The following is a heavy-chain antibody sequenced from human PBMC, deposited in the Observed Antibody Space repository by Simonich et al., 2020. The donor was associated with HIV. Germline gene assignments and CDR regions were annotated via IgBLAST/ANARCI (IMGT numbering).Heavy chain of an antibody. CDR3: TTQGRYLDWLGGYYFDY. CDR2: IKSKTDGGTT. CDR1: GFTFSNAW. D-gene: IGHD3-9*01. J-gene: IGHJ4*02. V-gene: IGHV3-15*01. Sequence: EVQLVESGGGLVKPGGSLRLSCAASGFTFSNAWMSWVRQGPGKGLEWVGRIKSKTDGGTTDDAAPVKGRFTISRDESKNTLYLQMNSLKTEDTAVYYCTTQGRYLDWLGGYYFDYWGQGTLVTVSS.